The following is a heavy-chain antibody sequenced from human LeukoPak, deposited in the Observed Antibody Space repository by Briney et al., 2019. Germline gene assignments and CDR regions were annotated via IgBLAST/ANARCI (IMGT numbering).Heavy chain of an antibody. CDR1: GFTFSSYG. CDR2: IWYDGSNK. CDR3: ARDLLWFGEGDYYGMDV. J-gene: IGHJ6*02. D-gene: IGHD3-10*01. V-gene: IGHV3-33*01. Sequence: GGSLRLSCAASGFTFSSYGMHWVRQAPGKGLEWVAVIWYDGSNKYYADSMKGRFTISRDNSKNTLYLQMNSLRAEDAAVYYCARDLLWFGEGDYYGMDVWGQGTTVTVSS.